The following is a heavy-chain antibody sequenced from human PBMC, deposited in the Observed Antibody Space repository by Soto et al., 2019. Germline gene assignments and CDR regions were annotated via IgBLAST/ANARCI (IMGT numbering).Heavy chain of an antibody. J-gene: IGHJ6*02. D-gene: IGHD3-22*01. V-gene: IGHV4-59*01. Sequence: SETLSLTCTVSGGSISSYYWSWIRQPPGKGLEWIGYIYYSGSTNYNPSLKSRVTISVDTSQKQFSLKLRSVTDAEKAVYYCARDFKYDSSGYSPGMDVWGQGTTVTVSS. CDR3: ARDFKYDSSGYSPGMDV. CDR2: IYYSGST. CDR1: GGSISSYY.